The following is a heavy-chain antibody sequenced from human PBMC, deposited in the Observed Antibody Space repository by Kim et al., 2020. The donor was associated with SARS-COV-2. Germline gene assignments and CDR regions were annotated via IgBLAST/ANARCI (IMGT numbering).Heavy chain of an antibody. CDR3: ARGGSSWRYYYYYGMDV. D-gene: IGHD6-13*01. CDR2: IYYSGST. J-gene: IGHJ6*01. CDR1: GGSISSYY. Sequence: SETLSLTCTVSGGSISSYYWSWIRQPPGKGLEWIGYIYYSGSTNYNPSLKSRVTISVDTSKNQFSLKLSSVTAADTAVYYCARGGSSWRYYYYYGMDVWG. V-gene: IGHV4-59*13.